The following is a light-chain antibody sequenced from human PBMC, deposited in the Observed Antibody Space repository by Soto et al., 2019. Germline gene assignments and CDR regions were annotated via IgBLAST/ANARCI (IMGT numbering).Light chain of an antibody. CDR3: QQYGSSPFT. V-gene: IGKV3-20*01. Sequence: EIVLTQSPGGLSLAQGERATLSCRASQSVSSSYLAWYQQKPGQAPRLLIYGASSRATGIPDRFSGSGSGTDFTLTISRLEPEDFAVYYCQQYGSSPFTFGPGTKVDIK. J-gene: IGKJ3*01. CDR1: QSVSSSY. CDR2: GAS.